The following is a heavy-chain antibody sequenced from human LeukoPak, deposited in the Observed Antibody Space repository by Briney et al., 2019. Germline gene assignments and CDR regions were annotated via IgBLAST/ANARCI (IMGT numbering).Heavy chain of an antibody. J-gene: IGHJ4*02. V-gene: IGHV3-74*01. Sequence: GGSLRLSCEASGFTFSTYWITWVRQAPGKGLVWVSRINSVGSSTSYADSVKGRFTISRDNAKNTLYLQMNSLRAEDTAVYYCARERTSGWDAFDFWDQGTLVTVSS. CDR2: INSVGSST. CDR3: ARERTSGWDAFDF. CDR1: GFTFSTYW. D-gene: IGHD6-19*01.